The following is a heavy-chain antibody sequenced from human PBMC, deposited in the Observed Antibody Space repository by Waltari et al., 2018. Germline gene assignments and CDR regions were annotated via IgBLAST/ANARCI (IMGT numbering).Heavy chain of an antibody. CDR1: GFPFDDYA. CDR3: AKVKHGYYYYMDV. J-gene: IGHJ6*03. Sequence: EVQLVESGGVVVQPGGSLRLSCAASGFPFDDYAMHWVRQAPGKGLEWVSLMSWDGGSTYYADSVKGRFTISRDNSKNSLYLQMNSLRAEDTALYYCAKVKHGYYYYMDVWGKGTTVTVSS. CDR2: MSWDGGST. V-gene: IGHV3-43D*04.